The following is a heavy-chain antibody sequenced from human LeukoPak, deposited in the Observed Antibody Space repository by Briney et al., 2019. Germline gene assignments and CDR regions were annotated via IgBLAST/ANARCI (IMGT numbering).Heavy chain of an antibody. CDR3: AKSNSGWYVPPSD. Sequence: GRSLRLSCAVSGFAFSDYGMHWVRQAPGKGLEWVAVISYDGSNAYYADSVKGRFTISRDNSKNTLYLQMNSLRAKDTAVYYCAKSNSGWYVPPSDWGQGTLVTVSS. D-gene: IGHD6-19*01. CDR2: ISYDGSNA. CDR1: GFAFSDYG. J-gene: IGHJ4*02. V-gene: IGHV3-30*18.